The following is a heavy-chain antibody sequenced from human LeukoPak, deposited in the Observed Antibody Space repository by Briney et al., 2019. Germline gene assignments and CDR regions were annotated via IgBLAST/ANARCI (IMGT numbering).Heavy chain of an antibody. D-gene: IGHD1-26*01. Sequence: SETLSLTCTVSGGSISSYYWSWIRQPAGKGLEWIGRIYTSGSTDYNPSLKSRVTMSVDTSKNQFSLKLSSVTAADTAVYYCARAMVGATMNWFDPWGQGTLVTVSS. CDR1: GGSISSYY. J-gene: IGHJ5*02. CDR2: IYTSGST. V-gene: IGHV4-4*07. CDR3: ARAMVGATMNWFDP.